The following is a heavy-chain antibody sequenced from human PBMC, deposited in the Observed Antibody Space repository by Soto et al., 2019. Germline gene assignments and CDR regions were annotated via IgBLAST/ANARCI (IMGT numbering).Heavy chain of an antibody. V-gene: IGHV4-31*03. J-gene: IGHJ6*02. CDR1: GGSISSGGYY. CDR2: IYYSVST. D-gene: IGHD6-13*01. Sequence: PSETLSLTCTVSGGSISSGGYYWSWIRQHPGKGLEWIGYIYYSVSTYYNPSLKSRVTISVDTSKNQFSLKLSSVTAADTAVYYCASLIAAAAMDVWGQGTTVTVS. CDR3: ASLIAAAAMDV.